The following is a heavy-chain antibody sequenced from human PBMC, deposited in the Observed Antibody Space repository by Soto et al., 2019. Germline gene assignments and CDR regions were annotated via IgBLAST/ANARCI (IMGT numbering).Heavy chain of an antibody. CDR1: GFTFSSYA. CDR2: ISYDGSNK. CDR3: ARDLSGYGRTAFDI. V-gene: IGHV3-30-3*01. J-gene: IGHJ3*02. Sequence: GGSLRLSCAASGFTFSSYAMHWVRQAPGKGLEWVAVISYDGSNKYYADSVKGRFTISRDNSKNTLYLQMNSLRAEDTAVYYCARDLSGYGRTAFDIWGQGTMVTVSS. D-gene: IGHD5-12*01.